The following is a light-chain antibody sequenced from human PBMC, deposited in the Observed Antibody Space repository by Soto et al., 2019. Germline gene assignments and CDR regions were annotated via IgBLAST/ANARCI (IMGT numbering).Light chain of an antibody. CDR3: QSYDRSLSGVV. CDR2: QND. Sequence: QSVLTQPPSVSGTPGQTVTISCSGGTSNIGTNYVYWFRQLPGTAPKLLIYQNDQRPSGVPERFSGSKSGTSASLAINGLRPEDEADYYCQSYDRSLSGVVFGGGTQLTVL. J-gene: IGLJ7*01. CDR1: TSNIGTNY. V-gene: IGLV1-47*01.